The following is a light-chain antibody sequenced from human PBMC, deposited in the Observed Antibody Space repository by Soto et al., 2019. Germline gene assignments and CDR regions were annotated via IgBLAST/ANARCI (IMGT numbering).Light chain of an antibody. CDR3: QSYDSSLSAWV. V-gene: IGLV1-40*01. J-gene: IGLJ3*02. CDR1: SSNIGAGYD. Sequence: QSVLTQPPSVSGAPGQRVTISCTGSSSNIGAGYDVHWYQHLPGTAPKLVIYLNNNRPSGVPDRFSGSKSGTSASLAITGLQAEDEADYYCQSYDSSLSAWVFGGGTQLTVL. CDR2: LNN.